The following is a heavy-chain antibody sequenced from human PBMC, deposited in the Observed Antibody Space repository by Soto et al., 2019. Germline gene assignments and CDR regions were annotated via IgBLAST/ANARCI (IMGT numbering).Heavy chain of an antibody. D-gene: IGHD2-2*01. CDR2: ISYDGSNK. Sequence: SGFTFSSYAMHWVRQAPGKGLEWVAVISYDGSNKYYADSVKGRFTISRDNSKNTLYLQMNSLRAEDTAVYYCARGGYCSSASCYEDYYYYYGMDVWGQGTTVTVSS. CDR1: GFTFSSYA. J-gene: IGHJ6*02. V-gene: IGHV3-30-3*02. CDR3: ARGGYCSSASCYEDYYYYYGMDV.